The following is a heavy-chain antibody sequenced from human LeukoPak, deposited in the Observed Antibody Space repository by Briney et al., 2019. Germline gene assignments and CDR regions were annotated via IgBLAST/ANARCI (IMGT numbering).Heavy chain of an antibody. CDR2: ISSSSSYI. J-gene: IGHJ4*02. CDR1: GFTFSSYS. V-gene: IGHV3-21*01. Sequence: GGSLRLSCAASGFTFSSYSMNWVRQAPGKGLEWVSSISSSSSYIYYADSVKGRFTISRDNAKNSLYLQMNSLRAEDTAVYYCARDLVGATTRRFDYWGQGTLVIVSS. D-gene: IGHD1-26*01. CDR3: ARDLVGATTRRFDY.